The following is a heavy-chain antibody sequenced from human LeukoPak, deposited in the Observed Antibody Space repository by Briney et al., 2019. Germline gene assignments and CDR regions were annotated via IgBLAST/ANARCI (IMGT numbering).Heavy chain of an antibody. Sequence: GGSLRLSCAASGFTFSSYAMHWVSQAPGKGLEWVANIKQDGSEKYYVDSVKGRFTISRDNAKNSLYLQMNSLRAEDTAVYYCARDLQYQPFDPWGQGTLVTVSS. CDR3: ARDLQYQPFDP. CDR1: GFTFSSYA. J-gene: IGHJ5*02. V-gene: IGHV3-7*01. CDR2: IKQDGSEK. D-gene: IGHD2-2*01.